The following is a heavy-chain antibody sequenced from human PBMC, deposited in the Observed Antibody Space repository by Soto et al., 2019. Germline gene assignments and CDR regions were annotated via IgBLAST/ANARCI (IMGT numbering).Heavy chain of an antibody. CDR1: GGSFSGYY. J-gene: IGHJ4*02. D-gene: IGHD3-10*01. V-gene: IGHV4-34*01. CDR2: INHSGST. Sequence: PSETLSLTCAVYGGSFSGYYWSWIRQPPGKGLEWIGEINHSGSTNYNPSLKSRVTISVDTSKNQFSLKLSSVTAADTAVYYCARGPSLWFGELAYFDYWGQGTLVTVSS. CDR3: ARGPSLWFGELAYFDY.